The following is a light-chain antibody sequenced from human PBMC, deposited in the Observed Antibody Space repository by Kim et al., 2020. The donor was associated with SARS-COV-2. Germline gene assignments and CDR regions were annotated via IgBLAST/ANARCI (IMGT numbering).Light chain of an antibody. V-gene: IGLV2-14*01. J-gene: IGLJ3*02. CDR1: NKDIDYYNS. Sequence: QSALIQPASVSGSPGQSVTIPCTGSNKDIDYYNSVAWYQQFPGKAPRVIIYDVTKRPSGVSVRFSASKSGNTASLTISGLQAEDEAIYYCSSFTTRISWAFGGGTQLTVL. CDR2: DVT. CDR3: SSFTTRISWA.